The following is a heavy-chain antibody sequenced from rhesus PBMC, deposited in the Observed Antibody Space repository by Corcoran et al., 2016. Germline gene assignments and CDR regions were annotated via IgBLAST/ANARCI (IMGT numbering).Heavy chain of an antibody. J-gene: IGHJ4*01. V-gene: IGHV4S2*01. CDR3: ARRGGADY. D-gene: IGHD1-44*02. CDR1: GASISSNY. Sequence: QVQLQESGPGLVKPSETLPLTCAVSGASISSNYWSWIRQAPGKGLEGIGRIYGSGVSTDYNPSLMSRVTISKDASNCQLSLKMTSATAADTAVYFWARRGGADYWGQGILVTVSS. CDR2: IYGSGVST.